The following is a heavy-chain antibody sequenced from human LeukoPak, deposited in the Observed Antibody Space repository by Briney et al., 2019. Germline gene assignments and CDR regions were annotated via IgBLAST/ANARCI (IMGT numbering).Heavy chain of an antibody. CDR3: AKTPGDCTGGTCYSFDY. D-gene: IGHD2-15*01. CDR1: GFTFNSYW. V-gene: IGHV3-7*03. Sequence: GRSLRLSCEVSGFTFNSYWMDWVRQAPGKGLEWVANIKEDGSKKYYVDSVKGRFTVSRDNSKNTLYLQMNSLRAEDTAVYYCAKTPGDCTGGTCYSFDYWGQGSLVTVSS. CDR2: IKEDGSKK. J-gene: IGHJ4*02.